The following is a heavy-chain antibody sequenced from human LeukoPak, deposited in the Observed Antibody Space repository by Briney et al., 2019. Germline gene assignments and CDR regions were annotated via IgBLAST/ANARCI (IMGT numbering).Heavy chain of an antibody. V-gene: IGHV3-33*01. CDR1: GFTFSSYG. CDR3: AREERWLQSRALDY. CDR2: IWYDGSNK. Sequence: PGGSLRLSCAASGFTFSSYGMHWVRQAPGKRLEWVAVIWYDGSNKYYADSVKGRFTISRDNSKNTLYLQMNSLRAEDTAVYYCAREERWLQSRALDYWGQGTLVTVSS. J-gene: IGHJ4*02. D-gene: IGHD5-24*01.